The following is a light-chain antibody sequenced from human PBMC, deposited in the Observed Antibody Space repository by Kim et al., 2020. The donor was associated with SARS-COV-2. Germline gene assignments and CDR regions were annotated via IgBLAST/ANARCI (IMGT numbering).Light chain of an antibody. CDR3: QQRINWIT. J-gene: IGKJ5*01. CDR2: DAS. V-gene: IGKV3-11*01. Sequence: IVLTQSPATLSLSPGERATLSCRASQSVGSYLAWYQQKPGQAPRLLIYDASNRATGIPARFSGSGSGTDFTLTISSLEPEDFAVYYCQQRINWITFGQGTRLEIK. CDR1: QSVGSY.